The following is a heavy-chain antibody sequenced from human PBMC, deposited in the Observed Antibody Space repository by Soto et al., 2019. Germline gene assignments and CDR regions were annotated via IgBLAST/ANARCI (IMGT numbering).Heavy chain of an antibody. V-gene: IGHV3-23*01. Sequence: EVQLLESGGGLVQPGGSLRLSCAASGFTFSSYAMSWVRQAPGKGLEWLAGITFRGGNTYYADSVNGRFTLYRDNSSNRLDLQMNSLKVEDTTLYYCAKLGTMGVFDNWGQGTLRTVAS. CDR2: ITFRGGNT. CDR1: GFTFSSYA. CDR3: AKLGTMGVFDN. J-gene: IGHJ4*02. D-gene: IGHD1-26*01.